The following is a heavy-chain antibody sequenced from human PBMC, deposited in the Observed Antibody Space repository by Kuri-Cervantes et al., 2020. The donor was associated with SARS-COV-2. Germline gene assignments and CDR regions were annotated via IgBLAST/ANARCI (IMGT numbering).Heavy chain of an antibody. J-gene: IGHJ4*02. CDR3: ARGGWGRRSGFGDRMGEDY. Sequence: SETLSLTCTVSGGSISSGDYYWSWIRQPPGKGLEWIGYIYYSASTYYNPSLKSRVTISVDTSENQFSLKLSSATAADTAVYYCARGGWGRRSGFGDRMGEDYWGQGTLVTVSS. CDR2: IYYSAST. V-gene: IGHV4-30-4*01. CDR1: GGSISSGDYY. D-gene: IGHD3-10*01.